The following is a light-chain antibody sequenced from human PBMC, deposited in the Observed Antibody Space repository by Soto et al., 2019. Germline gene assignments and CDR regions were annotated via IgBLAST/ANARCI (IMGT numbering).Light chain of an antibody. V-gene: IGKV3-20*01. CDR3: QQYASSPRT. Sequence: EIVLTQSPGTLSLSPGERATLSCRASQSVGKNFLAWYQQKPGQAPRLLIYGASSRATGIPNRFSGSGSGTDFTLTISRLEPEDFAEYYCQQYASSPRTFGGGTKVEIK. CDR2: GAS. CDR1: QSVGKNF. J-gene: IGKJ4*01.